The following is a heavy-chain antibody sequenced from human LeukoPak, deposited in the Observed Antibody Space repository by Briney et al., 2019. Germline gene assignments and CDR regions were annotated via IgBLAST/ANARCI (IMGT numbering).Heavy chain of an antibody. CDR3: AREGGYSGSYRDCYFDY. CDR2: IYYSGST. J-gene: IGHJ4*02. D-gene: IGHD1-26*01. V-gene: IGHV4-39*02. Sequence: PSEALSLTCTVSGGSISSSSYYWGWTRQPPGKGLEWIGSIYYSGSTYYNPSLKSRVTISVDTSKNQFSLQLNSVTPEDTAVYYCAREGGYSGSYRDCYFDYRGQGTLVTVSS. CDR1: GGSISSSSYY.